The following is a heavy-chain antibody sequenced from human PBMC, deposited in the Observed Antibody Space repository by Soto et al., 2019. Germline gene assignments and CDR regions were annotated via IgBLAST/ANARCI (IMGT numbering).Heavy chain of an antibody. CDR3: TKDLTGLGS. CDR1: GFTVSSIY. CDR2: IDTGDGT. Sequence: QPGGSLRLSCAASGFTVSSIYMGWVRQAPGKGLEWVSHIDTGDGTYYIDSVKGRFTISRDNSKNTVFLQMDSLRPEDTAVYYCTKDLTGLGSWGLGTLVTVSS. V-gene: IGHV3-53*01. D-gene: IGHD7-27*01. J-gene: IGHJ5*02.